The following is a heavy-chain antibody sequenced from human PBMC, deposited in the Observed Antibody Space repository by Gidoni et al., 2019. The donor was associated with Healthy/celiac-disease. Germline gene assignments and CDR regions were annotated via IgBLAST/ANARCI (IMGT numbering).Heavy chain of an antibody. D-gene: IGHD5-12*01. Sequence: EVQLVESGGGWVQPGWYLRLSCAACGFTFADSALHWVRQDPGKGLECVSGSSGNGGSIGYADSVKGRFTISRDNAKNSLYLQMNSLRAEDTALYYCAKDSTPGGRGDGYNFVDYWGQGTLVTVSS. V-gene: IGHV3-9*01. CDR1: GFTFADSA. CDR3: AKDSTPGGRGDGYNFVDY. CDR2: SSGNGGSI. J-gene: IGHJ4*02.